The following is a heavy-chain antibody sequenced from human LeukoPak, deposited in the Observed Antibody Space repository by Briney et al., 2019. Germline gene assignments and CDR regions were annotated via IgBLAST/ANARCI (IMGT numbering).Heavy chain of an antibody. Sequence: ASVKVSCKASGYTFTSYGISWVRQAPGQGLEWMGWISAYNGNTNYAQKLQGRVTMTTDTSTSTAYMELRSLRSDDTAVYYCTRGTIAAAGSNWFDPWGQGTLVTVSS. V-gene: IGHV1-18*04. CDR1: GYTFTSYG. J-gene: IGHJ5*02. D-gene: IGHD6-13*01. CDR3: TRGTIAAAGSNWFDP. CDR2: ISAYNGNT.